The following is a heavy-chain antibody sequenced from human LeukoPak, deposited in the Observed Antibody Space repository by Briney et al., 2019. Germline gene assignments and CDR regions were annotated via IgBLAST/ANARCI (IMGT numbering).Heavy chain of an antibody. CDR3: ARGYSGTYRFGY. J-gene: IGHJ4*02. V-gene: IGHV3-74*01. Sequence: HTGGSLRLSCAASGFTFSSYWMHWVRQAPGKGLVWVSRINTDGSSTSDADSVKGRFTISRDNAKNTLYLQMSSLRAEDTAVYYCARGYSGTYRFGYWGQGTLVTVSS. CDR2: INTDGSST. D-gene: IGHD1-26*01. CDR1: GFTFSSYW.